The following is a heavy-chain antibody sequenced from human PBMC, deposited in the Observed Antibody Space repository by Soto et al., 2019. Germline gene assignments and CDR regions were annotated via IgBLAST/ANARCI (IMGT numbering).Heavy chain of an antibody. V-gene: IGHV3-7*01. D-gene: IGHD6-25*01. CDR1: GFTFNTSW. J-gene: IGHJ4*02. Sequence: RLSFVASGFTFNTSWMRWVRQAPGKGLEWVANIKEDGSDKYYVDSVKGRFTISRDNAKNLLYLQMNSLGAGDTAMYYCARFTRGSSGDYWGQGTLVTI. CDR3: ARFTRGSSGDY. CDR2: IKEDGSDK.